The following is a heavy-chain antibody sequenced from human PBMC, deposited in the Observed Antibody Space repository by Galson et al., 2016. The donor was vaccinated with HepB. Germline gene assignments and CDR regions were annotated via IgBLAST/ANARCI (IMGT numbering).Heavy chain of an antibody. Sequence: SLRLSCAGSGFIVSSNYMSWVRQAPGKGLEWVSVIHSGGTTFYAVSVQGRFLISRDSSKNTLFLQMNSVRDEDTAVYYCTRHVVKTIYGQYYGMDVWGLGTTVTISS. CDR3: TRHVVKTIYGQYYGMDV. D-gene: IGHD2-15*01. CDR2: IHSGGTT. J-gene: IGHJ6*02. V-gene: IGHV3-53*01. CDR1: GFIVSSNY.